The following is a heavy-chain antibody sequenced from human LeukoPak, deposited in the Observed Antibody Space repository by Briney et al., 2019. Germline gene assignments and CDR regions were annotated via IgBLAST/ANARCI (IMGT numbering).Heavy chain of an antibody. V-gene: IGHV3-7*01. J-gene: IGHJ4*02. CDR3: ARDKSSGSYSGSLFDY. D-gene: IGHD1-26*01. Sequence: PGGSLRLSCAASGFTFSTYWMSWVRQAPGKGLEWVANIKEDGSEKNYVDSVKGRFSISRDNAKNSLYLQMNSLRAEDTAVYYCARDKSSGSYSGSLFDYWGQGTLVTVSS. CDR1: GFTFSTYW. CDR2: IKEDGSEK.